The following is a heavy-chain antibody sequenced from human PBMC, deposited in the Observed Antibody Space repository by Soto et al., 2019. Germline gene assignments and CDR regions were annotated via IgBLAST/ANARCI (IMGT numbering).Heavy chain of an antibody. CDR1: GDSFSSNIAP. V-gene: IGHV6-1*01. D-gene: IGHD1-26*01. CDR2: TYCRSRWYN. J-gene: IGHJ4*02. CDR3: ARDHVGSPGDN. Sequence: PSQTLSLTCAISGDSFSSNIAPWNWIRQSPSRGLEWLGRTYCRSRWYNEYAVSVKSRITINPDPPKNPSSLQLNSVTPDHTAVYYSARDHVGSPGDNWGQETLVTV.